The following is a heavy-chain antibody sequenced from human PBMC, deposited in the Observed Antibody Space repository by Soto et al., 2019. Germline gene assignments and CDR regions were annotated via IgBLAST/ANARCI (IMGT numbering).Heavy chain of an antibody. V-gene: IGHV4-31*03. Sequence: QVQLQESGPGLVKPSQTLSLTCTVSGVSISNDVYYWTWIRQYPGKALEWVGYIYYTGSTYYNPSLTSRVMMSVDTSKNQFSLKLSSVTAADTAVYYCARQEYGDYVFLDYWGQGTLVTVSS. D-gene: IGHD4-17*01. CDR1: GVSISNDVYY. CDR3: ARQEYGDYVFLDY. CDR2: IYYTGST. J-gene: IGHJ4*02.